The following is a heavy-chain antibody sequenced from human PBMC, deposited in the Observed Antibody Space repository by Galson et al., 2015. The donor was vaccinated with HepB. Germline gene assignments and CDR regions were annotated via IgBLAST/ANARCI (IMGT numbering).Heavy chain of an antibody. J-gene: IGHJ4*02. D-gene: IGHD3-22*01. CDR1: GDSITNYY. CDR2: IHSGGVT. CDR3: ARRDSSAWYFDL. Sequence: TLSLTCNVSGDSITNYYWSWIRQPAGKGLEWIGRIHSGGVTNYNPSLKSRVAMSVDASGTQISLKLSSVTAADTAIYFCARRDSSAWYFDLWGQGTRVTVSS. V-gene: IGHV4-4*07.